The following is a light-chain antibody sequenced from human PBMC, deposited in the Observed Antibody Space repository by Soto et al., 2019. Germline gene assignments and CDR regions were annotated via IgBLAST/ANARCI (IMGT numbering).Light chain of an antibody. J-gene: IGKJ4*01. CDR1: QSVLYSSNNKNY. CDR3: QQYYSTPPT. V-gene: IGKV4-1*01. Sequence: DIVMTQSPDSLAVSLGERATINCKSSQSVLYSSNNKNYLAWYQQKPGQPPKLIIYWASTRESGVPDRFSGSGSGPDFTLTISSLQDEDVAVYYCQQYYSTPPTFGGGTKVEIK. CDR2: WAS.